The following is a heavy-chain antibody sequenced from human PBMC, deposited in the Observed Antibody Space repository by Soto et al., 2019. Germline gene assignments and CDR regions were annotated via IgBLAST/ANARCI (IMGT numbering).Heavy chain of an antibody. CDR3: AKGSGSSRTYYFDY. Sequence: EVQLLESGGGLVQPGGSLRVSCAASGFSFDNYVMSWVRQAPGKGLEWVSAITGSGGDSYHADSVKGRFAISRDNTKNLLYLQMNRLRTEDTAIYYCAKGSGSSRTYYFDYWGQGTPVTVSS. V-gene: IGHV3-23*01. D-gene: IGHD3-10*01. J-gene: IGHJ4*02. CDR2: ITGSGGDS. CDR1: GFSFDNYV.